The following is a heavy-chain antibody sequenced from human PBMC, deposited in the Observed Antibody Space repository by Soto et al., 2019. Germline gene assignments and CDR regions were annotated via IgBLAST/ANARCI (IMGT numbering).Heavy chain of an antibody. CDR1: GGSISSAAYY. J-gene: IGHJ6*03. D-gene: IGHD2-15*01. CDR3: ARLSVVVENGYYYMDV. CDR2: INHSGST. Sequence: SETLSLTCTVSGGSISSAAYYWSWIRQPPGKGLEWIGEINHSGSTNYNPSLKSRVTISVDMSKNQFSLKLSSVTAADTAVYYCARLSVVVENGYYYMDVWGKGTTVTVSS. V-gene: IGHV4-34*01.